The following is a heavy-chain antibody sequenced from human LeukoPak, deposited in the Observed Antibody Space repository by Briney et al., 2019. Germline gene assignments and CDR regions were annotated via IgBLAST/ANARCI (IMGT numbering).Heavy chain of an antibody. Sequence: GGSLRLSCTASGFTFGDYAMSWVRQAPGKGLEWVAFIRYDGSNKYYADSVKGRFTISRDNSKNTPYLQMNSLRAEDTAVYYCAKDWFGGSGRENYYYYYMDVWGKGTTVTISS. CDR1: GFTFGDYA. V-gene: IGHV3-30*02. D-gene: IGHD6-19*01. J-gene: IGHJ6*03. CDR2: IRYDGSNK. CDR3: AKDWFGGSGRENYYYYYMDV.